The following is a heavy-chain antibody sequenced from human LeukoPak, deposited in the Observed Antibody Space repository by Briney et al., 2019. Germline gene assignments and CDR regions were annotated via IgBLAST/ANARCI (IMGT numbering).Heavy chain of an antibody. D-gene: IGHD5-18*01. CDR3: ARRGYSYRYNFDY. J-gene: IGHJ4*02. V-gene: IGHV1-69*13. CDR2: IIPIFGTA. CDR1: GGTFSSYA. Sequence: SVKVSCKASGGTFSSYAICWVRQAPGQGLEWMGGIIPIFGTANYAQKFQGRVTITADESTSTAYMELSSLRSEDTAVYYCARRGYSYRYNFDYWGQGTLVTVSS.